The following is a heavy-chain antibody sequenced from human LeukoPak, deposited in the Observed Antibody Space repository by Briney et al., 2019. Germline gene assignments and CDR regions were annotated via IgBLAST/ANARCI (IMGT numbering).Heavy chain of an antibody. V-gene: IGHV3-53*01. D-gene: IGHD3-22*01. CDR1: GFTFSSNY. CDR2: LYSDGTT. CDR3: ARAAYESNGYTANHDY. Sequence: GGSLRLSCAASGFTFSSNYMSWVRQAPGKGLEWVSVLYSDGTTYYADSVKGRFTISRNSSKNMLFLQMNNLRVEDTAVYYCARAAYESNGYTANHDYWGQGTLVTVSS. J-gene: IGHJ4*02.